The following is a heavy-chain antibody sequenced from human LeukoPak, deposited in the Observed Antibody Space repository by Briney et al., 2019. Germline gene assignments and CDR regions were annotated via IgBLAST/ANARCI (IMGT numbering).Heavy chain of an antibody. CDR3: AGDLGTEVAY. V-gene: IGHV3-23*01. Sequence: PGGSLRLSCAASGFTFSSYAMSWVRQAPGKGLEWVSAISGSGGSTYYADSVKGRFTISRDNSKNTLSLQMNNLRVADTALYYCAGDLGTEVAYWGQGTLVTVSS. CDR2: ISGSGGST. CDR1: GFTFSSYA. J-gene: IGHJ4*02.